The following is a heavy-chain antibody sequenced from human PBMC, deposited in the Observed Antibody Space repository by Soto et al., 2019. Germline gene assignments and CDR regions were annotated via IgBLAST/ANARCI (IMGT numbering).Heavy chain of an antibody. D-gene: IGHD2-21*02. CDR2: INPSGGST. V-gene: IGHV1-46*01. Sequence: ASVKVSCKAGGYSFTSYYIHWVRQAPGQGLEWMGIINPSGGSTTYAQKFQGRVTMTRDTSTSTVYMELSSLKMEDTAVYYCVRPESGAYCGGDCYLYSWFDPWGQGTLVTVSS. CDR1: GYSFTSYY. CDR3: VRPESGAYCGGDCYLYSWFDP. J-gene: IGHJ5*02.